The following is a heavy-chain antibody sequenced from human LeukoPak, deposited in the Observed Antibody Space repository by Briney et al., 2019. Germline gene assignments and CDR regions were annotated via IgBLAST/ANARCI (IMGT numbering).Heavy chain of an antibody. Sequence: PGGSLRLSCAASGFTFSSYAMSWVRQAPGKGLEWVSAISGSGGSTYYADSVKGRFTISRDNSKNTLYLQMNSLRAEDTAVYYCAKEGEQWLVRGGAFDIWGQGTMVTVSS. CDR1: GFTFSSYA. J-gene: IGHJ3*02. CDR3: AKEGEQWLVRGGAFDI. D-gene: IGHD6-19*01. CDR2: ISGSGGST. V-gene: IGHV3-23*01.